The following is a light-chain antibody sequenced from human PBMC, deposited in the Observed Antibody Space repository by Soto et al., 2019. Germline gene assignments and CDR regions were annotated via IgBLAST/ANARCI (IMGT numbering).Light chain of an antibody. J-gene: IGKJ2*01. CDR2: AAS. V-gene: IGKV1-39*01. Sequence: DIQMTQSPSSLSASLGDRVTITCRASQSISSCLNWYQQKPGKAPKLLIYAASSLQSGVPSRFSGSGSGTDFTLTISSLQPEDFATYYCQQSYSTPRTFGQGTKLEIK. CDR1: QSISSC. CDR3: QQSYSTPRT.